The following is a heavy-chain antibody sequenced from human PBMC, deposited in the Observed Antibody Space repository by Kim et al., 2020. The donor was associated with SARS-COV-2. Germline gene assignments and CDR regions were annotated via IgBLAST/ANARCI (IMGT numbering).Heavy chain of an antibody. CDR1: GFTFSSYG. CDR2: ISYDGSNK. D-gene: IGHD3-22*01. V-gene: IGHV3-30*18. CDR3: AKSLSYDSSGYYFIDAFDI. Sequence: GGSLRLSCAASGFTFSSYGMHWVRQAPGKGLEWVAVISYDGSNKYYADSVKGRFTISRDNSKNTLYLQMNSLRAEDTAVYYCAKSLSYDSSGYYFIDAFDIWGQGTMVTVSS. J-gene: IGHJ3*02.